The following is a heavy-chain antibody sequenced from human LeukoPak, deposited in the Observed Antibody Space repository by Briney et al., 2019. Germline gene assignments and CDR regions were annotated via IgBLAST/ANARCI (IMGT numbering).Heavy chain of an antibody. V-gene: IGHV4-31*03. CDR1: GGSISSGGYY. CDR2: IYYSGST. J-gene: IGHJ6*02. Sequence: PSQTLSLTCTVSGGSISSGGYYWSWIRQHLGKGLEWIGYIYYSGSTYYNPSLKSRVTISVDTSKNQFSLKLSSVTAADTAVYYCARDQGRTVTDYYYYYGMDVWGQGTTVTVSS. D-gene: IGHD4-17*01. CDR3: ARDQGRTVTDYYYYYGMDV.